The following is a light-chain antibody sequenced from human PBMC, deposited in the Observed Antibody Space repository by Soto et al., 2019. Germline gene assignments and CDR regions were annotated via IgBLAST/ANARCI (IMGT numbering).Light chain of an antibody. CDR1: QSVRNNY. Sequence: EIVLTQSPGTLSLSPGERATLSCRASQSVRNNYLAWYQQKTGQAPRFLIYAASNRATGIPDRFSGCVSGIDLSLCISRLYPGFFTVYYGQQFGNYTRTFGGGTKVEIK. CDR3: QQFGNYTRT. V-gene: IGKV3-20*01. CDR2: AAS. J-gene: IGKJ4*01.